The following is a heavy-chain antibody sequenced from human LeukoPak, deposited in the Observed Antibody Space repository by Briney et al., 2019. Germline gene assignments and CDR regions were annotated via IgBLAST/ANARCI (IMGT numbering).Heavy chain of an antibody. CDR1: RFTFSTYW. Sequence: GGSLRLSCAASRFTFSTYWMHWVRQAPGKGLVWVSRINSDGSSTDYADSVKGRFTISRDNAKNSLYLQMNSLRAEDTAVYYCASTYYYDSSGYYLSDAFDIWGQGTMVTVSS. V-gene: IGHV3-74*01. J-gene: IGHJ3*02. CDR2: INSDGSST. D-gene: IGHD3-22*01. CDR3: ASTYYYDSSGYYLSDAFDI.